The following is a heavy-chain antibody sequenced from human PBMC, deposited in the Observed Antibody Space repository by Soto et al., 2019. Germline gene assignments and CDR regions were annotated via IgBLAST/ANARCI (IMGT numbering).Heavy chain of an antibody. CDR1: GFTFSDYY. CDR3: NRCITGTTYSDY. D-gene: IGHD1-7*01. J-gene: IGHJ4*02. Sequence: EVQLVESGGGLVQPGGSLRLSCAGSGFTFSDYYIDWVRQAPGKGLEWVGRSRDKGNSYSTDYAASVKGRFTSSRDASKNSLFLQMNSLQTEDTALYYCNRCITGTTYSDYWGQGTLVTVSS. CDR2: SRDKGNSYST. V-gene: IGHV3-72*01.